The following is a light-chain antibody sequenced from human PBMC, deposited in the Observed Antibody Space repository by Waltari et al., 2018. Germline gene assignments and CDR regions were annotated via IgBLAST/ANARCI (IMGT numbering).Light chain of an antibody. CDR1: QSISDW. J-gene: IGKJ2*01. CDR2: KAS. CDR3: QQYNTYTS. Sequence: DIQMTQSPSSLSASVGDTVTITCRASQSISDWLAWYQQKPGKAPILLIYKASILKSGVPSRFRGSGSGTQFTLTISSLQPGDFATYFCQQYNTYTSFGQGTKLEIK. V-gene: IGKV1-5*03.